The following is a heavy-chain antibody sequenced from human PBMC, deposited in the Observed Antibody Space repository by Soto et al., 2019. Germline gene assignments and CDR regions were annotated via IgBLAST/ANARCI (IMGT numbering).Heavy chain of an antibody. J-gene: IGHJ4*02. CDR2: MNPNSGNT. CDR1: GYTFTSYD. V-gene: IGHV1-8*01. Sequence: QVQLVQSGAEVKKPGDSVKVSCKASGYTFTSYDINWVRQATGQGLEWMGWMNPNSGNTGYAQKXXXXXXXXXXXXXXXXXXXXXXXXXXXXXXXXXXREYSSCWSKDWGQGTLVTVSS. CDR3: XREYSSCWSKD. D-gene: IGHD6-19*01.